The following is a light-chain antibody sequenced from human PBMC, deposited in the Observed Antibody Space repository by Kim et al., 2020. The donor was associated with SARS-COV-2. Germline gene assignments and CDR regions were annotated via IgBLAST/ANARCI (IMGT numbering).Light chain of an antibody. Sequence: SYELTQPPSVSVSPGQTARITCSGDNLGDKYACWYQQKPGQSPVLVIYQDSKRPSGIPERFSGSNSGNTATLTISRTQAMDEADYYCQAWDSSTYVVGTG. CDR2: QDS. J-gene: IGLJ1*01. CDR3: QAWDSSTYV. V-gene: IGLV3-1*01. CDR1: NLGDKY.